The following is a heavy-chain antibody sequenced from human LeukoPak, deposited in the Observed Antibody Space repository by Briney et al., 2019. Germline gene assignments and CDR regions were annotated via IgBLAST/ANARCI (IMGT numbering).Heavy chain of an antibody. CDR1: GFTFSSYW. J-gene: IGHJ1*01. CDR3: ARTSGGSGWSSPWPLAPLDQH. CDR2: IRFDGTNK. Sequence: GGSLRLSCAASGFTFSSYWMSWVRQAPGKGLEWVAFIRFDGTNKYYADSMKGRLTISRDNSKNTLYLQMNSLRSEDTAVYYCARTSGGSGWSSPWPLAPLDQHWGQGTLATVSS. D-gene: IGHD6-19*01. V-gene: IGHV3-30*02.